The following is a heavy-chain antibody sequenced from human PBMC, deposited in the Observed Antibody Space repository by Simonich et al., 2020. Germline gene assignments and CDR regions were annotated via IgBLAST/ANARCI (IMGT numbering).Heavy chain of an antibody. V-gene: IGHV4-39*01. Sequence: QLQLQESGPGLVKPSETLSLTCTVSGGSISSSSYYWGWIRQPPGKGLEWIGSIYFSGSTSHTPSLKSRVTISVDTSKNQFSLKLSSVTAADTAVYYCARWAYSSSYFDYWGQGTLVTVSS. CDR3: ARWAYSSSYFDY. CDR1: GGSISSSSYY. D-gene: IGHD6-6*01. J-gene: IGHJ4*02. CDR2: IYFSGST.